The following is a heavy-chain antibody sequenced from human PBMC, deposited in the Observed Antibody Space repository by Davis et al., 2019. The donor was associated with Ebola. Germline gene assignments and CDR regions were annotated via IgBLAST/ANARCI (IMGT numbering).Heavy chain of an antibody. CDR1: GFTFSSYA. CDR2: ISYDGSNK. V-gene: IGHV3-30-3*01. CDR3: AKDGEYRYYDFWSGYYDY. Sequence: PGGSLRLSCAASGFTFSSYAMHWVRQAPGKGLEWVAVISYDGSNKYYADSVKGRFTISRDNSKNTLYLQMNSLRAEDTAVYYCAKDGEYRYYDFWSGYYDYWGQGTLVTVSS. J-gene: IGHJ4*02. D-gene: IGHD3-3*01.